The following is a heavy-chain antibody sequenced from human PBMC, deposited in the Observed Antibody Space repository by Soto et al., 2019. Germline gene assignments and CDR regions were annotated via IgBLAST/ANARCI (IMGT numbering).Heavy chain of an antibody. D-gene: IGHD1-26*01. CDR3: ARDRYSGSYGDNWFDP. J-gene: IGHJ5*02. CDR1: GGSISSGGYY. CDR2: IYYSGST. V-gene: IGHV4-31*03. Sequence: QVQLQESGPGLVKPSQTLSLTCTVSGGSISSGGYYWSWIRQHPGKGLEWIGYIYYSGSTYYNPSLKSRVTISXXTXKXXFSLKLSSVTAADPAVYYCARDRYSGSYGDNWFDPWGQGTLVTVSS.